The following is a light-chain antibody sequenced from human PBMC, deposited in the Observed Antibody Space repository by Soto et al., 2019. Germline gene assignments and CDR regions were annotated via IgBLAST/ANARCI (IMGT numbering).Light chain of an antibody. CDR3: QSYDSSPSGSV. CDR2: GNS. Sequence: QLVLTQPPSVSGAPGQRVTISCTGSSSNIGAGYVVHWYQQLPGTAPKLLIYGNSNRPSGVPDRFSGSKSGTSASLAITGLQAEDEADYYCQSYDSSPSGSVFGGGTKLTVL. V-gene: IGLV1-40*01. CDR1: SSNIGAGYV. J-gene: IGLJ3*02.